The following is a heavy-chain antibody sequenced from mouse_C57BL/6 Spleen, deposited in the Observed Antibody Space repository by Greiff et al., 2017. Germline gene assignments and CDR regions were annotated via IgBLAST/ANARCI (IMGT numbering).Heavy chain of an antibody. J-gene: IGHJ1*03. CDR3: ARRGDGYTWYFDV. CDR1: GFSLTSYG. D-gene: IGHD2-3*01. Sequence: VQLQESGPGLVQPSQSLSITCTVSGFSLTSYGVHWVRQSPGKGLEWLGVIWSGGSTAYNAAFISRLSISNDNTKIQVFFKMNSRQADDTAIYYCARRGDGYTWYFDVWGTGTTVTVSS. V-gene: IGHV2-2*01. CDR2: IWSGGST.